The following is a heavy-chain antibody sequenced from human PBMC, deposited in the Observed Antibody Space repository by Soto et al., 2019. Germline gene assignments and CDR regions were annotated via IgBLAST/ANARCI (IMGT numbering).Heavy chain of an antibody. CDR2: IWYDGSEQ. V-gene: IGHV3-33*03. CDR3: ARWSNHKVVDP. CDR1: GFTCRRHG. D-gene: IGHD2-8*02. Sequence: QEQLVESGGGVVQPGMSLRLSCEGSGFTCRRHGMHWVRQSPGKGMEWLAVIWYDGSEQYYADSVTGRFTISRDNAKNILYLQLTTLTVEDTAVYYCARWSNHKVVDPWGQGTMVTVS. J-gene: IGHJ5*02.